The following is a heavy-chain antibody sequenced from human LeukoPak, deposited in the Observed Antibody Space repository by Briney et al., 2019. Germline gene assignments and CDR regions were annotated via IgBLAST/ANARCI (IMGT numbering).Heavy chain of an antibody. J-gene: IGHJ4*02. CDR2: FDPEDGET. Sequence: ASVKVSCKVYGYTLTELSMHWVRQAPGKGREWMGGFDPEDGETIYAQKFQGRVTMTEDTSTDTAYMELSSLRSEDTAVYYCATGYRAAAGYFDYWGQGTLVTVSS. V-gene: IGHV1-24*01. CDR1: GYTLTELS. CDR3: ATGYRAAAGYFDY. D-gene: IGHD6-13*01.